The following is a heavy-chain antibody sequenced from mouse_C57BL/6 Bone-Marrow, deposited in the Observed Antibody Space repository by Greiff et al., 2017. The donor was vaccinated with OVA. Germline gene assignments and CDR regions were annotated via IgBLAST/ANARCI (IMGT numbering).Heavy chain of an antibody. CDR3: TTRLSTVVFDY. V-gene: IGHV14-4*01. CDR1: GFNIKDDY. Sequence: EVQLQQSGAELVRPGASVKLSCTASGFNIKDDYMHWVKQRPEQGLEWIGWIDPEDGDTEYASKFQGKATITADTSSNTAYLQLSSLTSEDTAVYYCTTRLSTVVFDYWGQGTTLTVSS. CDR2: IDPEDGDT. D-gene: IGHD1-1*01. J-gene: IGHJ2*01.